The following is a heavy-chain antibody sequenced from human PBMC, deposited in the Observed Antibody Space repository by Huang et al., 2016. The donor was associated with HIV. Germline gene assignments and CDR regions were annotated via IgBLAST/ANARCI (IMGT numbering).Heavy chain of an antibody. Sequence: QVLLVQSGAEVRKHGSSVKVSCTAFGGTFSMYAISWVRQAPGQGLEWMGGIIPIFGTANYTQKFQGRVTITVDESTNTGYMELTRLTSEDTAVYYCARTAYSYGFRPGYNWFDPWGQGTPVTVSS. CDR2: IIPIFGTA. CDR3: ARTAYSYGFRPGYNWFDP. CDR1: GGTFSMYA. J-gene: IGHJ5*02. D-gene: IGHD5-18*01. V-gene: IGHV1-69*13.